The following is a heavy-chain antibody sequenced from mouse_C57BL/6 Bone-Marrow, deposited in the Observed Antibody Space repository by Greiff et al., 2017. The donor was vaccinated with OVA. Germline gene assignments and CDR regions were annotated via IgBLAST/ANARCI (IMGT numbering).Heavy chain of an antibody. J-gene: IGHJ1*03. D-gene: IGHD2-1*01. CDR1: GYTFTDYY. V-gene: IGHV1-76*01. CDR3: ARSIYYGNYGYFDV. Sequence: VQLQQSGAELVRPGASVKLSCKASGYTFTDYYINWVKQRPGQGLEWIARIYPGSGNTYYNEKFKGKATLTAEKSSSTAYMQLSSLTSEDSAVYFCARSIYYGNYGYFDVWGTGTTVTVSS. CDR2: IYPGSGNT.